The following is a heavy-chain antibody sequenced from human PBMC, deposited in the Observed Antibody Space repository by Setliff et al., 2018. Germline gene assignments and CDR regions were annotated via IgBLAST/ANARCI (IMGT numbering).Heavy chain of an antibody. CDR3: SRLVRYCTTTTCQRASGGEF. CDR2: ISAYSGNT. CDR1: GYKFNDYA. D-gene: IGHD2-2*01. V-gene: IGHV1-18*01. J-gene: IGHJ4*02. Sequence: ASVKVSCKTSGYKFNDYAISWVRQVPGQGLEWMGWISAYSGNTYYAQKLHDRVTLTTDTSTSTAYMEMRSLGTDDTAVYYCSRLVRYCTTTTCQRASGGEFWGQGTLVTVSS.